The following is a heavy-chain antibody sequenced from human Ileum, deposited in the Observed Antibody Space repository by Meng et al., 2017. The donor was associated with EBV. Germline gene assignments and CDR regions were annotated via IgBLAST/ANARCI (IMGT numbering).Heavy chain of an antibody. CDR1: GYNFINHH. V-gene: IGHV1-46*01. Sequence: QVQLVQSGAEVKKPRASMKVSWKASGYNFINHHMHWVRQAPGQGFEWLGISDPKSGSASYAQKFQDRVTLTRDTSTSTVHMELSSLRSDDTAVYYCARDRDIYLTYYFDFWGPGTLVTVSS. J-gene: IGHJ4*02. CDR3: ARDRDIYLTYYFDF. D-gene: IGHD2-21*01. CDR2: SDPKSGSA.